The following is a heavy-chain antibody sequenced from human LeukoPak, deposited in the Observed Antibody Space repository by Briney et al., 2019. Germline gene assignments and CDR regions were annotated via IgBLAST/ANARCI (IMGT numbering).Heavy chain of an antibody. Sequence: SETLSLTCTVSGGSISSYYWSWIRQPPGKGLEWIGYIYYSGSTNYNPSLKSRVTISVDTSKNQFSLKLSSVTAADTAVYYCAKKTDEAAAGTFDYGGQGTLVTVSS. J-gene: IGHJ4*02. D-gene: IGHD6-13*01. CDR2: IYYSGST. V-gene: IGHV4-59*01. CDR3: AKKTDEAAAGTFDY. CDR1: GGSISSYY.